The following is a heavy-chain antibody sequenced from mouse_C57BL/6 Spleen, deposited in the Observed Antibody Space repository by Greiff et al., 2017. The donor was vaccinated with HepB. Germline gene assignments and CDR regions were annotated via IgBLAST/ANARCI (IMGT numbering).Heavy chain of an antibody. CDR1: GYTFTSYW. J-gene: IGHJ1*03. Sequence: QVQLKQPGAELVKPGASVKLSCKASGYTFTSYWMHWVKQRPGRGLEWIGRIDPNSGGTKYNEKFKSKATLTVDIPSSTAYMQLSSLTSEDSAVYYCARSDYYGSSDWYFDVWGTGTTVTVSS. CDR2: IDPNSGGT. V-gene: IGHV1-72*01. CDR3: ARSDYYGSSDWYFDV. D-gene: IGHD1-1*01.